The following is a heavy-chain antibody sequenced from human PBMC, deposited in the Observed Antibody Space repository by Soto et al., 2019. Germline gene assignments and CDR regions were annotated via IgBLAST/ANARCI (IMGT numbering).Heavy chain of an antibody. CDR3: ARGSSSSAATKNDYYYYGMDV. CDR1: GFTFTSSA. J-gene: IGHJ6*02. CDR2: IVVGSGNT. Sequence: GASVKVSCKASGFTFTSSAMQWVRQARGQRLEWIGWIVVGSGNTNYAQKFQDRVTITGDVSTSTAYMELSSLRSEDTAVYYCARGSSSSAATKNDYYYYGMDVWGQGTTVTVSS. V-gene: IGHV1-58*02. D-gene: IGHD6-6*01.